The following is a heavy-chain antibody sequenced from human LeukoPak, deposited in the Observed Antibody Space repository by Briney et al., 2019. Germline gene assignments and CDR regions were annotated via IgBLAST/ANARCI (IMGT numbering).Heavy chain of an antibody. D-gene: IGHD6-13*01. V-gene: IGHV4-34*01. CDR3: AREGQQLALDY. CDR1: GGSFNDYY. CDR2: IHHSGSI. Sequence: SETLSLTCGVYGGSFNDYYWSWIRQPPGKGLEWIAEIHHSGSINYNSSLRSRVTISIVTSKNQFSLKLSSVTAADTAVYYCAREGQQLALDYWGQGTLVTVSS. J-gene: IGHJ4*02.